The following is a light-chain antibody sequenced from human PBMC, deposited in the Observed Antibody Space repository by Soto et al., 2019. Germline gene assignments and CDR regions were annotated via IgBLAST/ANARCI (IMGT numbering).Light chain of an antibody. V-gene: IGKV3-11*01. CDR1: QSVSSS. CDR2: DAS. Sequence: EIVLTQSPATLSLSPGETATLSCRASQSVSSSLACYQQKPGHAPRLLIYDASNRDTGIPARFRGSGSGTDFTLTISSLEPEDFAVYYCQQRSNWPPYTFGQGTKLASK. CDR3: QQRSNWPPYT. J-gene: IGKJ2*01.